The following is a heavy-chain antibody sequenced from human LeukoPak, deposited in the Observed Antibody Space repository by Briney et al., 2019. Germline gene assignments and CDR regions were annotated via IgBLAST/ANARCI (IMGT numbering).Heavy chain of an antibody. Sequence: SETLSLTCAVYGGSFSGYYWSWIRQPPGKGLEWIGEINHSGSTNYNPSLKSRVTISVDTSKNQFSLKLSSVTAADTAVYYCSRGLGYSGSYGAFDIWGQGTMVTVSS. J-gene: IGHJ3*02. D-gene: IGHD1-26*01. CDR1: GGSFSGYY. CDR3: SRGLGYSGSYGAFDI. CDR2: INHSGST. V-gene: IGHV4-34*01.